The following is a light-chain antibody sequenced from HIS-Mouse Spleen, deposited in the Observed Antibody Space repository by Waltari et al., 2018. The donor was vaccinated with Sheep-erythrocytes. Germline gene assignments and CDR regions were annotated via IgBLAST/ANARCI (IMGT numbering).Light chain of an antibody. Sequence: QSALTQPRSVSGSPGQSVTISCTGTSSDVGGYNYVSWYQQHPGKAPKLMIYDVSKRPSWVPDRFSGSKSGNTASLTISGRQAEDEADYYCCSYAGSYNHVFATGTKVTVL. CDR2: DVS. J-gene: IGLJ1*01. CDR1: SSDVGGYNY. CDR3: CSYAGSYNHV. V-gene: IGLV2-11*01.